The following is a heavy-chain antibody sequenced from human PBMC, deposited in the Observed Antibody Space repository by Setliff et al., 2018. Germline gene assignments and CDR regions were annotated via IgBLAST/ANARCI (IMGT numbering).Heavy chain of an antibody. CDR1: GYTFIDYG. Sequence: ASVKVSCKASGYTFIDYGVSWVRQAPGQGLEWVGWIGVYSGNTYSAQRFQGRVSLTTDESTNTAYLELRGLRSDDTAVYYCMRLVRFCSRTVCQRTSGDEAWGQGTLVTVSS. V-gene: IGHV1-18*01. CDR2: IGVYSGNT. CDR3: MRLVRFCSRTVCQRTSGDEA. J-gene: IGHJ5*02. D-gene: IGHD3-3*01.